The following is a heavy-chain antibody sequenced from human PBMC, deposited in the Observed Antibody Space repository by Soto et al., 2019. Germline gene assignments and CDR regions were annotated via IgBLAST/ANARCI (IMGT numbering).Heavy chain of an antibody. V-gene: IGHV4-59*01. J-gene: IGHJ4*02. Sequence: SETLSLTCTVSGGSISSYYWSWIRQPPGKGLEWIGYIYYSGSTNYNPSIKSRVTISVDTSKNQFSLKLSSVTAADTAVYYCASYDILTGPGRWGQGTLVTVSS. CDR1: GGSISSYY. D-gene: IGHD3-9*01. CDR2: IYYSGST. CDR3: ASYDILTGPGR.